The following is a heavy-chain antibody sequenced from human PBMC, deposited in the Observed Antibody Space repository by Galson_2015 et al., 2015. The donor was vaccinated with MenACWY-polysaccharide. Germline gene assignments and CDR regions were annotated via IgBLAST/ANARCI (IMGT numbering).Heavy chain of an antibody. D-gene: IGHD3-3*01. CDR3: AKEDDFWSGYYFDY. Sequence: SLRLSCAGFEFTFSNYGMHWVRQAPGKELEWVAFMSYDGTNKYYADSVKGRFAISRDNSKKTLYLQMNSLRAEDTAVYYCAKEDDFWSGYYFDYWGQGTLVIVSS. V-gene: IGHV3-30*18. CDR2: MSYDGTNK. J-gene: IGHJ4*02. CDR1: EFTFSNYG.